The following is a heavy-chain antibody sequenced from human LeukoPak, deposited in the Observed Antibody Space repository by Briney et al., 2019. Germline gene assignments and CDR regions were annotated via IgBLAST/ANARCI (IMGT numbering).Heavy chain of an antibody. Sequence: GGSLRLSCAASGFTFSSYWMSWVRQAPGKGLEWVANIKQDGSEKYYVDSVKGRFTISRDNSKKSLYLQMNSLRAEDMALYYCAKASADWYFDLWGRGTLVTVSS. CDR2: IKQDGSEK. D-gene: IGHD2-2*01. V-gene: IGHV3-7*03. CDR1: GFTFSSYW. J-gene: IGHJ2*01. CDR3: AKASADWYFDL.